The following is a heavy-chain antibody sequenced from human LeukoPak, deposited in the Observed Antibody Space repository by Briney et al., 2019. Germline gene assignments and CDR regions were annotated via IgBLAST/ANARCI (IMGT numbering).Heavy chain of an antibody. CDR1: GGSISSSSAY. V-gene: IGHV4-39*01. CDR2: IYYSKNT. Sequence: SETLSLTCTVSGGSISSSSAYWGWIRQPPGKGLEWIGSIYYSKNTHYNPSLKSRVTISADTSKNQFSLTLSSVSATDTAVYYCVSPRGFSYGYFDYWGQGTLVTVSS. CDR3: VSPRGFSYGYFDY. D-gene: IGHD5-18*01. J-gene: IGHJ4*02.